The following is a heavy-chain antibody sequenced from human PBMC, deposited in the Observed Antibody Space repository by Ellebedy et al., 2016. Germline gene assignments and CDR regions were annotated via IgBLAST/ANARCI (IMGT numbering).Heavy chain of an antibody. J-gene: IGHJ4*02. CDR3: ARDSGARGRHFDY. V-gene: IGHV3-21*01. CDR1: GFTFSSYS. CDR2: ISSSSSYI. D-gene: IGHD3-16*01. Sequence: GGSLRLSCAASGFTFSSYSMNWVRQAPGKGLEWVSSISSSSSYIYYADSVKGRFTISRDNAKNSLYLQMNSLRAEDTAVYYCARDSGARGRHFDYWGQGTLVTVSS.